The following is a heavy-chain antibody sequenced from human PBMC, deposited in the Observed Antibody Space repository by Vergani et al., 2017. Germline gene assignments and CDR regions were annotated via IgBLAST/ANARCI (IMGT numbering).Heavy chain of an antibody. V-gene: IGHV5-10-1*03. D-gene: IGHD3-3*01. CDR2: IDPTDSYT. Sequence: EVQLVQSGAEVKKPGESLRISCKGSGYSFTSYWISWVRQMPGKGLEWMGTIDPTDSYTNYSPAFQGHGTISADKSISTAYLQWSSLKASDTAMYYCARQVDFGVVMAFDYWGQGTLVTVSS. CDR1: GYSFTSYW. CDR3: ARQVDFGVVMAFDY. J-gene: IGHJ4*02.